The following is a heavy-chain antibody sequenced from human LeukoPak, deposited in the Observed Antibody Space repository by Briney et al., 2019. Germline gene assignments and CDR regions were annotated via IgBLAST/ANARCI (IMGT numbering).Heavy chain of an antibody. D-gene: IGHD3-10*01. J-gene: IGHJ4*02. V-gene: IGHV4-38-2*01. CDR2: IYHSGST. CDR1: GYSISSGYY. CDR3: ARAGGYYYGSGSYVGPPFDY. Sequence: PSETLSLTCAVSGYSISSGYYWGWIRQPPGKGLEWIGSIYHSGSTYYNPSLKSRVTISVDTSKNQFSLKLSSVTAADTAVYYCARAGGYYYGSGSYVGPPFDYWGQGTLVTVSS.